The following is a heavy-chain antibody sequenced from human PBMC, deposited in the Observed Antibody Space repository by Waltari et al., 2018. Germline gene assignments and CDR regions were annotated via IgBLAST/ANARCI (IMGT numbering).Heavy chain of an antibody. D-gene: IGHD5-12*01. V-gene: IGHV1-8*02. CDR1: GYTFTSYD. Sequence: QVQLVQSGAEVKKPGASVKVSCKASGYTFTSYDINWVRQATGQGLEWMGWMNPTSGNTGYAQKFQGRVTMTADESTSTAYMELSSLRSEDTAVYYCALSGYDLWYFDLWGRGTLVTVSS. CDR2: MNPTSGNT. J-gene: IGHJ2*01. CDR3: ALSGYDLWYFDL.